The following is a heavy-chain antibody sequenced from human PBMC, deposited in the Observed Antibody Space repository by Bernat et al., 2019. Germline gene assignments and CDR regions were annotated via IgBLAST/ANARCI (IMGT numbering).Heavy chain of an antibody. CDR3: ARKKGPAATWGFDP. D-gene: IGHD2-2*01. CDR2: ISSSSSYI. V-gene: IGHV3-21*01. CDR1: GFTFSSYS. Sequence: EVQLVESGGGLVKPGGSLRLSCAASGFTFSSYSMNWVRQAPGKGLEWVSSISSSSSYIYYADSVKGRFTISRDNAKNSLYLQMNSLRAEDTAVYYCARKKGPAATWGFDPWGQGTLVTVSS. J-gene: IGHJ5*02.